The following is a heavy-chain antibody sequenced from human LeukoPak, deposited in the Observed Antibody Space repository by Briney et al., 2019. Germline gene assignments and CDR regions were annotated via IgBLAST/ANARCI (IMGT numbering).Heavy chain of an antibody. Sequence: QTGGSLRLSCAASGFTFSSYEMNWVRQAPGKGLEWVSYISSSGSTIYYADSVKGRFTISRDNAKNSLYLQMNSLRAEDTAVYYCASCSGGSEYGPYYFDYWGQGTLVTVSS. CDR3: ASCSGGSEYGPYYFDY. J-gene: IGHJ4*02. V-gene: IGHV3-48*03. CDR1: GFTFSSYE. CDR2: ISSSGSTI. D-gene: IGHD2-15*01.